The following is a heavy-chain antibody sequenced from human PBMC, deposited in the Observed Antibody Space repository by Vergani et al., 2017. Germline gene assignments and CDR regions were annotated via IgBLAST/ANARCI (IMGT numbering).Heavy chain of an antibody. CDR3: AKIGLSSGWSYFQH. V-gene: IGHV3-23*04. CDR1: GFTFSDYY. D-gene: IGHD6-19*01. CDR2: ISGSGGST. Sequence: VQLVESGGGLVKPGGSLRLSCAASGFTFSDYYMSWIRQAPGKGLEWVSAISGSGGSTYYADSVKGRFTISRDNSKNTLYLQMNSLRAEDTAVYYCAKIGLSSGWSYFQHWGQGTLVTVSS. J-gene: IGHJ1*01.